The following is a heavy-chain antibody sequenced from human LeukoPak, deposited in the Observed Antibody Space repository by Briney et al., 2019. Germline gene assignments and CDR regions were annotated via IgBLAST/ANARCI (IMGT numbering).Heavy chain of an antibody. CDR3: ARETYDSSGSYYFDY. Sequence: GGSLRLSCAASGFTFSDYYMSWIRQAPGKGLEWVSYISSSGSTIYYADSVKGRFTIPRDNAKNSLYLQMNSLRAEDTAVYYCARETYDSSGSYYFDYWGQGTLVTVSS. CDR2: ISSSGSTI. J-gene: IGHJ4*02. D-gene: IGHD3-22*01. CDR1: GFTFSDYY. V-gene: IGHV3-11*04.